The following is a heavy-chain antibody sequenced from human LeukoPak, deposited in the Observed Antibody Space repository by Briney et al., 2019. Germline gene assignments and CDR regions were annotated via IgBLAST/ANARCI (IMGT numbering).Heavy chain of an antibody. J-gene: IGHJ4*02. V-gene: IGHV3-66*01. D-gene: IGHD1-26*01. CDR3: ARDRVIVGATYFDY. CDR2: IYSGGST. CDR1: GFTVSSNY. Sequence: GGSLRLSCAASGFTVSSNYMSWVRQAPGKGLEWVSVIYSGGSTYYADSVKGRFTISRDNSKNTLYLQMNSLRAEDTAVYYCARDRVIVGATYFDYWGQGTLVTVSS.